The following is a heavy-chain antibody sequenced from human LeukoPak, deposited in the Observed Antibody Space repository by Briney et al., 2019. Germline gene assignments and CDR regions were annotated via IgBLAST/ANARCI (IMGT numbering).Heavy chain of an antibody. Sequence: SETLSLTRTVSGGSISSSSYYWGWIRQPPGKGLEWIGSIYYSGSTYYNPSLKSRVTISVDTSKNQFSLKLSSVTAADTAVYYCARQTEAGPDYWGQGTLVTVSS. J-gene: IGHJ4*02. CDR1: GGSISSSSYY. D-gene: IGHD6-13*01. CDR3: ARQTEAGPDY. V-gene: IGHV4-39*01. CDR2: IYYSGST.